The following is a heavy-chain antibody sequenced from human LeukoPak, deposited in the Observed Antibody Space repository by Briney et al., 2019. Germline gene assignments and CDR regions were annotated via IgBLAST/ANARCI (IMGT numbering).Heavy chain of an antibody. CDR2: IIPIFGTA. CDR1: GGTFSSYA. CDR3: ATSHLGIAAAGPANDAFDI. J-gene: IGHJ3*02. D-gene: IGHD6-13*01. Sequence: ASVKVSCKASGGTFSSYAISWVRQAPGQGLEWMGGIIPIFGTANYAQKFQGRVTMTEDTSTDTAYMELSSLRSEDTAVYYCATSHLGIAAAGPANDAFDIWGQGTMVTVSS. V-gene: IGHV1-69*06.